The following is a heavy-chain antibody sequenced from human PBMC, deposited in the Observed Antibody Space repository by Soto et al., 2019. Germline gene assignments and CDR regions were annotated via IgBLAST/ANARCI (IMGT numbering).Heavy chain of an antibody. J-gene: IGHJ4*02. V-gene: IGHV1-69*13. CDR3: ARGSWDYSNYESFPVIEGSLLY. CDR1: GGTFSSYA. CDR2: IIPIFGTA. Sequence: ASVKVSCKASGGTFSSYAISWVRQAPGQGLEWMGGIIPIFGTANYAQKFQGRVTITADESTSTAYMELSSLRSEDTAVYYCARGSWDYSNYESFPVIEGSLLYWGQGTLVTVSS. D-gene: IGHD4-4*01.